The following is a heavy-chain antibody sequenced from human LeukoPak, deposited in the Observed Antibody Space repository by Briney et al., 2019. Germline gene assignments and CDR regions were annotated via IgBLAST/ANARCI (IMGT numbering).Heavy chain of an antibody. D-gene: IGHD4-11*01. CDR3: AKKAYSDFMWYFDY. CDR1: GFTFSSYA. Sequence: GGSLRLSCAASGFTFSSYAMNWVRQAPGKGLEWVSGISGSGGSTYYADSVKGRFTISRDNSKNTLYLQMNSLRAEDTAVYYCAKKAYSDFMWYFDYWAREPWSPSPQ. V-gene: IGHV3-23*01. CDR2: ISGSGGST. J-gene: IGHJ4*02.